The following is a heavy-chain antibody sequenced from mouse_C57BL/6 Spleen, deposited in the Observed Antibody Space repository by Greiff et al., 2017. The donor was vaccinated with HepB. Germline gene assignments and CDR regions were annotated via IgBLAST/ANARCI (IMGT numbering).Heavy chain of an antibody. Sequence: QVQLKQPGAELVKPGASVKLSCKASGYTFTSYWMHWVKQRPGQGLEWIGMIHPNSGSTNYNEKFKSKATLTVDKSSSTAYMQLSSLTSEDSAVYYCARSAYDYDNWYFDVWGTGTTVTVSS. CDR1: GYTFTSYW. V-gene: IGHV1-64*01. D-gene: IGHD2-4*01. J-gene: IGHJ1*03. CDR2: IHPNSGST. CDR3: ARSAYDYDNWYFDV.